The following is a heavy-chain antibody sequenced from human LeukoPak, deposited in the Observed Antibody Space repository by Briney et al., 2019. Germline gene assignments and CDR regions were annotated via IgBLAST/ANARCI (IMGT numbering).Heavy chain of an antibody. CDR2: INPSGGST. J-gene: IGHJ4*02. Sequence: ASVEVSCKASGYTFTSYYMHWVRQAPGQGLEWMGIINPSGGSTSYAQKFQGRVTMTRDTSTSTVYMELSSLRSEDTAVYYCARENTAMGTPSVYFDYWGQGTLVTVSS. V-gene: IGHV1-46*01. CDR3: ARENTAMGTPSVYFDY. D-gene: IGHD5-18*01. CDR1: GYTFTSYY.